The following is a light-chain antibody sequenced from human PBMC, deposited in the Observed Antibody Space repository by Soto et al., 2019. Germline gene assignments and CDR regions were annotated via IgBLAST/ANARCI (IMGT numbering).Light chain of an antibody. Sequence: DIQMTQSPSSLSASTGDRVTITCRASQSISSYLNWYQQKPGKAPKLLIYAASSLQSGVPSRFSGSGSGTDFTLTISSLQPEDFATYYCQQRYSTPITFGQGTRLEI. CDR2: AAS. CDR3: QQRYSTPIT. J-gene: IGKJ5*01. V-gene: IGKV1-39*01. CDR1: QSISSY.